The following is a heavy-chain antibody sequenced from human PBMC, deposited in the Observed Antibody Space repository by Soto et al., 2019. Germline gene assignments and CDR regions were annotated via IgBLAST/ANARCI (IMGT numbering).Heavy chain of an antibody. CDR2: IYYSGHT. CDR1: GGAMYAYY. CDR3: ARGGHDFAFDY. J-gene: IGHJ4*01. Sequence: SETLSLTCTVSGGAMYAYYWSWIRQPPGKGLEWIGDIYYSGHTNYNPSLKSRVTISVDTSKSQFSLNLRSVTAADTAVYYCARGGHDFAFDYWGHGGLVTVSS. D-gene: IGHD5-12*01. V-gene: IGHV4-59*01.